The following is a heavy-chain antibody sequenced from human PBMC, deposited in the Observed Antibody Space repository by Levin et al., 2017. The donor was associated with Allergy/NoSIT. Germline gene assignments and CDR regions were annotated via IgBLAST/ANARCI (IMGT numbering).Heavy chain of an antibody. J-gene: IGHJ4*02. Sequence: LSLTCAASGFPFDDSAMHWVRQVPGKGLEWVSGISRNSDNIGYADSVKGRFTTSRDNAKNSLYLQMNSLRPEDTALYYCVKDCYDFWSDPDYWGQGTLVTV. D-gene: IGHD3-3*01. CDR3: VKDCYDFWSDPDY. CDR2: ISRNSDNI. V-gene: IGHV3-9*01. CDR1: GFPFDDSA.